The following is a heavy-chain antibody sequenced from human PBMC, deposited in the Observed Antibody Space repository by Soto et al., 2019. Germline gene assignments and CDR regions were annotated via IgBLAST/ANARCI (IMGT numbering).Heavy chain of an antibody. CDR3: ARDRVYYDSSGPYGMDV. J-gene: IGHJ6*02. Sequence: LRLSCAASGFTFSSYAMHWVRQAPGKGLEWVAVISYDGSNKYYADSVKGRFTISGDNSKNTLYLQMNSLRAEDTAVYYCARDRVYYDSSGPYGMDVWGQGTTVTVSS. V-gene: IGHV3-30-3*01. CDR1: GFTFSSYA. D-gene: IGHD3-22*01. CDR2: ISYDGSNK.